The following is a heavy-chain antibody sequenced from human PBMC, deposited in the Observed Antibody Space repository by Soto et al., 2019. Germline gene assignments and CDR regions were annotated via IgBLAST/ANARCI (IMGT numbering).Heavy chain of an antibody. Sequence: QVQLVQSGAEVKKPGSSVKVSCKASVGTFSSYAISWVRQAPGQGLEWMGGIIPIFGTANYAQKFQGRVTITADESTSTAYMALSSLRSEDTAVYYCATLNTLVGRSDYWGQGTLVTVSS. V-gene: IGHV1-69*12. CDR1: VGTFSSYA. J-gene: IGHJ4*02. CDR2: IIPIFGTA. CDR3: ATLNTLVGRSDY. D-gene: IGHD1-26*01.